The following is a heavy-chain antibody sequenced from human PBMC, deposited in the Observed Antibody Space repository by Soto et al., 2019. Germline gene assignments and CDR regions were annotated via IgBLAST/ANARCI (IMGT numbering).Heavy chain of an antibody. CDR1: GFSLTTGKMG. D-gene: IGHD4-17*01. Sequence: SGPTLVNPTETPTLTRTVSGFSLTTGKMGVSWIRQPPGKALEWLAHIFSDNERSYSTSLQGRLTISKDTSGSQVVLSMTNVDPVDTATYYCARMNVDSYQFYYAMDVWGQGTTVTVSS. V-gene: IGHV2-26*01. CDR2: IFSDNER. CDR3: ARMNVDSYQFYYAMDV. J-gene: IGHJ6*02.